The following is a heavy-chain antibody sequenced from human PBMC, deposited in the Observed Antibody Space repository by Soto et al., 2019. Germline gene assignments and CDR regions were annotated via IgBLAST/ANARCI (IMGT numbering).Heavy chain of an antibody. Sequence: LPETLSLTCTVSGGFISNYYWSWVRQSPGKGLEWIGYIYYTGATSYNPSLESRVTISLDTSKNQFSLRLSSVTAADTAVYYCARPSVPATRGPLDYWGQGALVTVSS. CDR1: GGFISNYY. J-gene: IGHJ4*02. CDR3: ARPSVPATRGPLDY. V-gene: IGHV4-59*01. D-gene: IGHD6-19*01. CDR2: IYYTGAT.